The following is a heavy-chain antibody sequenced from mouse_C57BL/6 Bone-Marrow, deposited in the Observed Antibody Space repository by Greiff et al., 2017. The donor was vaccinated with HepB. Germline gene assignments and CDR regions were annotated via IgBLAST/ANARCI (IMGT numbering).Heavy chain of an antibody. CDR1: GFSLTSYG. J-gene: IGHJ4*01. V-gene: IGHV2-4*01. D-gene: IGHD2-4*01. Sequence: VKLVESGPGLVQPSQSLSITCTVSGFSLTSYGVHWVRQPPGKGLEWLGVIWSGGSTDYNAAFISRLSISKDNTKSQVFFKMNSLQADDTAIYYCAKKDYDYDDYYAMDYWGQGTSVTVSS. CDR3: AKKDYDYDDYYAMDY. CDR2: IWSGGST.